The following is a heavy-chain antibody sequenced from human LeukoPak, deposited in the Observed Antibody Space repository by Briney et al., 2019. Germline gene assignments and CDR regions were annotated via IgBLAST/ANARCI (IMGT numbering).Heavy chain of an antibody. D-gene: IGHD6-13*01. CDR2: ISGSGGST. V-gene: IGHV3-23*01. CDR3: AKNAGIAAAASYYYYGMDV. Sequence: GGSLRLSCAASGFTFSSCAMSWVRQAPGKGLEWVSAISGSGGSTYYADSVKGRFTISRDNSKNTLYLQMNSLRAEDTAVYYCAKNAGIAAAASYYYYGMDVWGQGTTVTVSS. CDR1: GFTFSSCA. J-gene: IGHJ6*02.